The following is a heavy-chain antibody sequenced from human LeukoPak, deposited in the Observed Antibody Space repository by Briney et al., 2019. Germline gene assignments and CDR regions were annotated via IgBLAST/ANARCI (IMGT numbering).Heavy chain of an antibody. CDR1: GFTFSHYG. D-gene: IGHD6-6*01. V-gene: IGHV3-21*01. CDR2: ISSSRTSI. CDR3: ARGGASRPDY. J-gene: IGHJ4*02. Sequence: GGSLRLSCVASGFTFSHYGMNWVRQAPGKGLEWVSYISSSRTSISYAESVKGRFTVSRDNAERSLYLQMNSLRVEDTAIYYCARGGASRPDYWGQGVLVTVAS.